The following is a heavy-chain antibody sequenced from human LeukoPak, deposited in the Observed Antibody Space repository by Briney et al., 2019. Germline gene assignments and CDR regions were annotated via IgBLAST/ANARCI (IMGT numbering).Heavy chain of an antibody. V-gene: IGHV1-18*01. D-gene: IGHD6-13*01. Sequence: ASVKVSCKASGYTFTNYRINWVRQAPGQGLEWMGWISTYNGNTNYAQNLQDRVTMTTDTSTSTAYMELRSLRSDDTAVYYCAREGGIAAPTPLDYWGQGTLVTVSS. CDR1: GYTFTNYR. CDR2: ISTYNGNT. J-gene: IGHJ4*02. CDR3: AREGGIAAPTPLDY.